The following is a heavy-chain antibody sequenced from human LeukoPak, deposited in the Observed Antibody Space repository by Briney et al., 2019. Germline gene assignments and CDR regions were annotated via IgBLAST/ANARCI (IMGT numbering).Heavy chain of an antibody. Sequence: PGGSLRLSCAASGFTFSSYEMNWVRQAPGKGLEWVSYISSSGSNIYYADSVKGRFTISRDNAKNSLYLQMNSLRAEDTAVYYCARTDSSGYGGFDYWGQGTLVTVSS. CDR1: GFTFSSYE. CDR3: ARTDSSGYGGFDY. J-gene: IGHJ4*02. D-gene: IGHD3-22*01. CDR2: ISSSGSNI. V-gene: IGHV3-48*03.